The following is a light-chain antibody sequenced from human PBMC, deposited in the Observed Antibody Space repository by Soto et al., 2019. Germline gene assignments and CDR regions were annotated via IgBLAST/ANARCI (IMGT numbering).Light chain of an antibody. CDR3: QQRSNWPPRVT. Sequence: EIVLTHSPATLSLSPCERATLSFSASQSVSSYLAWYQQKPGQAPRLLIYDASNRATGIPARFSGSGSGTDFTPTIRSLEAEDFAVYYCQQRSNWPPRVTFGGGTKVDI. V-gene: IGKV3-11*01. J-gene: IGKJ4*01. CDR2: DAS. CDR1: QSVSSY.